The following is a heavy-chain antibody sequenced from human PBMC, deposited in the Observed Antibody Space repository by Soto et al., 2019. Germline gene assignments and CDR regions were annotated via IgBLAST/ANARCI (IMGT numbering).Heavy chain of an antibody. Sequence: PSETLSLTCNVTGDSIKTHYWSWIRQAPGKGLEWIGYIYYSGSTLYNPSLKRRVTISADTAKNQFSLRLTSLTAADTAVYYCATGWMAAFDNWGQRTLVPVSS. J-gene: IGHJ4*02. CDR1: GDSIKTHY. CDR3: ATGWMAAFDN. D-gene: IGHD1-1*01. CDR2: IYYSGST. V-gene: IGHV4-59*11.